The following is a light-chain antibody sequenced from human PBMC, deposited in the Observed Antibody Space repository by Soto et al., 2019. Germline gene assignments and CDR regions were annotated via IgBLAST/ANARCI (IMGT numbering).Light chain of an antibody. Sequence: EIVMTQSPATLSVSPGGRATLSCRASQSISGTLAWYQQKPGQAPRLLIYGASTRATSFPARFSGSGSKTELTLPISSLQDADFAVYYFQQNNNWPPWTFVQGTKGDIK. CDR3: QQNNNWPPWT. V-gene: IGKV3-15*01. CDR1: QSISGT. CDR2: GAS. J-gene: IGKJ1*01.